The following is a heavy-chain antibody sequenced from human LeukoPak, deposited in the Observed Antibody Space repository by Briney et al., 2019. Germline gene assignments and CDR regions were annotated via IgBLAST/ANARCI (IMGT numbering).Heavy chain of an antibody. J-gene: IGHJ4*02. CDR3: ARDKEGFDY. Sequence: GASVKVSCKASGYTFTSNYIHWVRQAPGQGLEWMGMIYPRDGSTSYAQKFQGRVTVTRDTSTSTVHMELSGMGSEDTAVYYCARDKEGFDYWGEGTLVTVSS. CDR2: IYPRDGST. V-gene: IGHV1-46*01. CDR1: GYTFTSNY.